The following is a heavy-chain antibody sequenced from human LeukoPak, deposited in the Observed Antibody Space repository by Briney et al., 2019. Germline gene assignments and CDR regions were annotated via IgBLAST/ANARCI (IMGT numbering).Heavy chain of an antibody. Sequence: PGGSLRLSCAASGFTFSSYGMHWVRQAPGKGLEWVAFIRYDGSNKYCADSVKGRFTISRDNSKNTLYLQMISLRAEDTAVYYCAKSMAGYLPSCDYWGPRTLVTVSS. CDR1: GFTFSSYG. D-gene: IGHD6-19*01. CDR2: IRYDGSNK. J-gene: IGHJ4*02. CDR3: AKSMAGYLPSCDY. V-gene: IGHV3-30*02.